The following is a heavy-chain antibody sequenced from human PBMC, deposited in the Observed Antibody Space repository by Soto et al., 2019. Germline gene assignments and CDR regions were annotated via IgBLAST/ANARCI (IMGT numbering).Heavy chain of an antibody. CDR1: GLTFSSYS. V-gene: IGHV3-48*04. CDR2: IFVSSTII. Sequence: GGSLRLSCAASGLTFSSYSMNWVRQAPGKGLEWISYIFVSSTIIYYADSVKGRFTISRDNAKNSLYLQMNSLRAEDTAVYYCARGLFYYDSSGYLGYWGQGTLVTVSS. J-gene: IGHJ4*02. CDR3: ARGLFYYDSSGYLGY. D-gene: IGHD3-22*01.